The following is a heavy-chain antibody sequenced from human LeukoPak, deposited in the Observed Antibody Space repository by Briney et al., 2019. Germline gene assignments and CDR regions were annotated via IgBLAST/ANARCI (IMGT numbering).Heavy chain of an antibody. Sequence: SETLSLTCAVYGGSFRTYYWSWIRQPPGKGLEWIGEINHSGSTNYNPSLKSRVTTSVDTSKKQFSLKLSSVTAADTAVYYCARDVTAAFDYWGQGTLVTVSS. CDR1: GGSFRTYY. V-gene: IGHV4-34*01. D-gene: IGHD6-13*01. CDR3: ARDVTAAFDY. J-gene: IGHJ4*02. CDR2: INHSGST.